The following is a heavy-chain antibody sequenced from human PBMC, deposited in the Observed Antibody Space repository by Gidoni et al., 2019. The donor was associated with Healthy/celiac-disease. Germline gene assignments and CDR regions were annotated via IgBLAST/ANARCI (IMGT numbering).Heavy chain of an antibody. CDR3: ARSIAAAGTLVPDY. Sequence: QVQLVESGGGVVQPGRSLRLSCAASGFTFSSYARHWVRQAPGKGLEWVAVISYDGSKKYYAESVKGRFTISRDNSKNTLYLQMNSLRAEDTAVYYCARSIAAAGTLVPDYWGQGTLVTVSS. CDR1: GFTFSSYA. D-gene: IGHD6-13*01. CDR2: ISYDGSKK. J-gene: IGHJ4*02. V-gene: IGHV3-30-3*01.